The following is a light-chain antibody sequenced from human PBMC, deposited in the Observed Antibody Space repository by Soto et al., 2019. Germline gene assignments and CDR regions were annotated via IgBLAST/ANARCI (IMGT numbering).Light chain of an antibody. J-gene: IGLJ1*01. V-gene: IGLV1-40*01. CDR1: SSNIGADFH. CDR3: QSHDSSLNGYI. Sequence: QSVLTQPPSVSGAPGQRVTISCTGSSSNIGADFHVHWYQQLPGTAPKLLIYGNSHRPSGVPDRFSGSASGTSASLAITGLQPEDEADYYCQSHDSSLNGYIFGTGTKLTVL. CDR2: GNS.